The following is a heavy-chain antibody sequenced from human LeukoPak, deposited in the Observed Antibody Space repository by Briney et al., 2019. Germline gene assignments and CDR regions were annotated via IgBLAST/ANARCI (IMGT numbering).Heavy chain of an antibody. V-gene: IGHV1-69*04. CDR3: ARDLSETTMIVVHHAFDI. CDR1: GGTFSSYA. Sequence: SVKVSCKASGGTFSSYAISWVRQAPGQGLEWMGRIIPILGIANYAQKFQGRVTITADKSTSTAYMELSSLRSEDTAVYYCARDLSETTMIVVHHAFDIWGQGTMVTVSS. CDR2: IIPILGIA. J-gene: IGHJ3*02. D-gene: IGHD3-22*01.